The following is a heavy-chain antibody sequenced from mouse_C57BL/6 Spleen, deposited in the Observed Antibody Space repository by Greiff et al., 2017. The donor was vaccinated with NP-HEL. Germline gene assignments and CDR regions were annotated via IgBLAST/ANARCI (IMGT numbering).Heavy chain of an antibody. CDR2: IHPNSGST. Sequence: QVQLQQPGAELVKPGASVKLSCKASGYTFTSYWMHWVKQRPGQGLEWIGMIHPNSGSTKYNEKFKSKATMTVDKASSSAYMQLSSLPSEDSAVYYCARNYVGYYAMDYWGQGTSVTVSS. CDR3: ARNYVGYYAMDY. D-gene: IGHD1-1*01. CDR1: GYTFTSYW. V-gene: IGHV1-64*01. J-gene: IGHJ4*01.